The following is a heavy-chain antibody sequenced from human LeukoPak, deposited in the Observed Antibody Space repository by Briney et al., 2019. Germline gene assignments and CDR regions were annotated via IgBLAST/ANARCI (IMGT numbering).Heavy chain of an antibody. CDR3: TREWLEWLTFDY. D-gene: IGHD3-3*01. CDR1: GFNFGDYA. V-gene: IGHV3-49*03. J-gene: IGHJ4*02. Sequence: GGSLRLSCTASGFNFGDYAMGWFRQAPGKGLEWVGFIRSNLFGGTTEYAASVKGTFTISRDDSKSIAYLQINSLKAEDTAVYFCTREWLEWLTFDYWGKGTLVSVSS. CDR2: IRSNLFGGTT.